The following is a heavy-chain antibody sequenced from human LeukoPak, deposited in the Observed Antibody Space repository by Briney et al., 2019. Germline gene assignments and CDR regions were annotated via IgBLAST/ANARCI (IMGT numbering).Heavy chain of an antibody. CDR1: GFTFSSYG. CDR3: AKEGD. Sequence: GGSLRLSCAASGFTFSSYGMHWVRQAPGKGLEWVAFIGYDGSNKYYADSVKGRFTTSRDNSNNTLYLQMNSLRAEDTAVYYCAKEGDWGQGTLVTVSS. CDR2: IGYDGSNK. J-gene: IGHJ4*02. V-gene: IGHV3-30*02. D-gene: IGHD3-16*01.